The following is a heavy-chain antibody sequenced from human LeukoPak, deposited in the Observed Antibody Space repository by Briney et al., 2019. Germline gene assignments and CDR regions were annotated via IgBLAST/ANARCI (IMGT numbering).Heavy chain of an antibody. Sequence: GRSLRLSCAASGFTFDNYAMHWVRQAPGKGLEWVAHIKQDGSEKNYVDSVKGRFTISRDNAKNSLLLQMDGLRAEDTAVYYCARDKMTGDSYFDYWGQGILVTVSS. V-gene: IGHV3-7*01. CDR1: GFTFDNYA. CDR3: ARDKMTGDSYFDY. D-gene: IGHD7-27*01. CDR2: IKQDGSEK. J-gene: IGHJ4*02.